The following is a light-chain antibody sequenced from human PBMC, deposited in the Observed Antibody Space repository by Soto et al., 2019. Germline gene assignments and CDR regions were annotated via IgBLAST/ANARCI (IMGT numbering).Light chain of an antibody. V-gene: IGKV3-11*01. Sequence: DIVLTQSPATLSVSPGERATLSCRASQSVSSYLAWYQQRPGHVPRLLIYDASKRATGIPARFSASGSGTDFTITISILEPEHFAIYFCQQRSNWPPMYTFGPGTKLEIK. J-gene: IGKJ2*01. CDR2: DAS. CDR3: QQRSNWPPMYT. CDR1: QSVSSY.